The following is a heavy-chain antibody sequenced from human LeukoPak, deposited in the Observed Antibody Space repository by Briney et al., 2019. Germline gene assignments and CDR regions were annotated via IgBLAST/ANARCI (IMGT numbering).Heavy chain of an antibody. V-gene: IGHV3-23*01. CDR1: GFTFSSYA. Sequence: GGSLRLSCAASGFTFSSYAMSRVRQAPGKGLEWVSAISGSGGSTYYADSVKGRFTISSDNSKNTLFLQMNSLRAEDTAVYYCAKRGVVIRVILVGFHKEAYYFDSWGQGALVTVSS. J-gene: IGHJ4*02. CDR2: ISGSGGST. D-gene: IGHD3-22*01. CDR3: AKRGVVIRVILVGFHKEAYYFDS.